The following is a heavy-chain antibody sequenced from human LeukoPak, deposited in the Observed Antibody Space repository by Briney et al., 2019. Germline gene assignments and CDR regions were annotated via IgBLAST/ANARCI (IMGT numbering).Heavy chain of an antibody. V-gene: IGHV4-34*01. Sequence: SETLSLTCAVYGGSFSGYYWSRIRQPPGKGLEWIGEINHSGSTNYNPSLKSRVTISVDTSKNQFSLKLSSVTAADTAVYYCARSRTLRFLEWLFRQGFDPWGQGTLVTVSS. J-gene: IGHJ5*02. D-gene: IGHD3-3*01. CDR3: ARSRTLRFLEWLFRQGFDP. CDR2: INHSGST. CDR1: GGSFSGYY.